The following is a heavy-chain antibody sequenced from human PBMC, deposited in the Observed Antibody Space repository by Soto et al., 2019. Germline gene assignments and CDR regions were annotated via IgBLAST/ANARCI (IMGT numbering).Heavy chain of an antibody. CDR2: ISDGGRAM. Sequence: QVQLVESGGGLVKPGGSLRLSCAASGLTFSDYYMTWIRQAPGKGLEWVSCISDGGRAMYYADSVRGRFTISRDNADNSLYLQMNSLRAEDTAVYYGARERVVGSGGQPNDYWGQGSLVTVSS. CDR3: ARERVVGSGGQPNDY. CDR1: GLTFSDYY. V-gene: IGHV3-11*01. D-gene: IGHD2-15*01. J-gene: IGHJ4*02.